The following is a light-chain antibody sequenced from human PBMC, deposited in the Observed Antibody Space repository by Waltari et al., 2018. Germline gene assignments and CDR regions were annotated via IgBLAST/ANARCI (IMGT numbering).Light chain of an antibody. CDR3: QQYYGTPPYT. Sequence: DIVMTQSPDSLAGSLGERATIHCKSSQSVLYSSNNKNYLAWYQQKPGQPPKLLIYWASTRESGVPDRFSGSGSGTDFTLTISSLQAEDVAVYYCQQYYGTPPYTFGQGTKLEIK. CDR1: QSVLYSSNNKNY. V-gene: IGKV4-1*01. CDR2: WAS. J-gene: IGKJ2*01.